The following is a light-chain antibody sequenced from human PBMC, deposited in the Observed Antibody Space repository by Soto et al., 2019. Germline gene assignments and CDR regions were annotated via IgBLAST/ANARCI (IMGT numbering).Light chain of an antibody. V-gene: IGKV1-6*01. CDR2: AAS. J-gene: IGKJ5*01. CDR1: QGIRND. Sequence: ARQMPQSPSCLSASVGDRLAITCRASQGIRNDLGWYQQKPGKAPKXXIYAASSLQSGVPSRGSGSGSGTDFTLTSSSLQPEDFATYDCLQDYNYPITFGQGTRLEIK. CDR3: LQDYNYPIT.